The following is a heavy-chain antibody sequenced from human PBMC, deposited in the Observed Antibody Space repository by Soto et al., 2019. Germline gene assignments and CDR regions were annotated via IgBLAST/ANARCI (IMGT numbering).Heavy chain of an antibody. CDR3: APPRAPFDH. V-gene: IGHV3-7*03. CDR2: IKQDGSEK. Sequence: EVQLVESGGGLVQPGGSPRLSCAASGFTFSIYWMSWVRQAPGKGLEWVANIKQDGSEKSYVDSVKGRFTISRDNAKESGYPEMNSPRAQGPAVYLLAPPRAPFDHLGQGALVTVS. D-gene: IGHD2-15*01. CDR1: GFTFSIYW. J-gene: IGHJ4*02.